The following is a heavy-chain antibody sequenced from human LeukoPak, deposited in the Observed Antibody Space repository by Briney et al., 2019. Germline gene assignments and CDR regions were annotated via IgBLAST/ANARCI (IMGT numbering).Heavy chain of an antibody. CDR3: ARQASGVNWFDP. CDR2: IHTSAGT. Sequence: PSETLSLTCAVSGDSISSDYWTWVPQPPGKGLEGIRYIHTSAGTNYNPSLKSRVTMSVDTSKNQFSLKLKSVTAADTAVYYCARQASGVNWFDPWGQGTPVSVSS. V-gene: IGHV4-4*09. CDR1: GDSISSDY. J-gene: IGHJ5*02. D-gene: IGHD3-3*01.